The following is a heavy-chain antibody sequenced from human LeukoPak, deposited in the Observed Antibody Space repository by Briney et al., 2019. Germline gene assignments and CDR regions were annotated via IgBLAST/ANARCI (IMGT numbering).Heavy chain of an antibody. Sequence: GGSLRLSCAASGFTFSDFYMTWIRQAPGKGLEWVSYISTGGTYTNYADSVKGRFTTSRDNAKNSLYLQMNSLRAEDTAVYYCARVDSSDWYGWFDPWGQGTLVTVSS. CDR3: ARVDSSDWYGWFDP. CDR2: ISTGGTYT. J-gene: IGHJ5*02. D-gene: IGHD6-19*01. V-gene: IGHV3-11*05. CDR1: GFTFSDFY.